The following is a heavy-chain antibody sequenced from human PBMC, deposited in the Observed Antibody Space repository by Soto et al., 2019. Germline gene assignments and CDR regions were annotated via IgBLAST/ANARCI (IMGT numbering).Heavy chain of an antibody. V-gene: IGHV3-21*01. CDR1: GFTFSNYS. Sequence: EVQLVESGGGLVKPGGSLRVSCAASGFTFSNYSMNWVRQAPGKGLEWVSSISSTSKYIYYADSVKGRFTISRDNAKQSLYLQMNSLRAEDTAVYYCARGLSSGWFDYCGQGTLVTVSA. CDR3: ARGLSSGWFDY. J-gene: IGHJ5*01. CDR2: ISSTSKYI. D-gene: IGHD6-19*01.